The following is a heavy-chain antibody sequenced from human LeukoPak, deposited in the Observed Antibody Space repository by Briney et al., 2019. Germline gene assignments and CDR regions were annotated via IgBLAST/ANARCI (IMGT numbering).Heavy chain of an antibody. D-gene: IGHD5-18*01. Sequence: GGSLRLSCAASGFTFSSNYMSWVRQAPGKGLEWVSVIYSGGSTYYADSVKGRFTISRDNSKNTLYLQMNSLRAEDTAVYYCARGYSYGYYFDYWGQGTLVTVSS. V-gene: IGHV3-66*01. CDR1: GFTFSSNY. CDR3: ARGYSYGYYFDY. J-gene: IGHJ4*02. CDR2: IYSGGST.